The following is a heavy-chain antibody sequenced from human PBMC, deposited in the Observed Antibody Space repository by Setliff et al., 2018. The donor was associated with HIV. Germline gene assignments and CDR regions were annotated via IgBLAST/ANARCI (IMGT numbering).Heavy chain of an antibody. D-gene: IGHD4-4*01. J-gene: IGHJ4*02. CDR1: GYTFTSCF. CDR3: VKEYHTEVTDTRVANYFDY. CDR2: INPSDGTT. Sequence: ASVKVSCKASGYTFTSCFMHWVRQAPGQGLEYMGIINPSDGTTDYTQKFQDRVTMTSDTSMSTVYMELRSLRSEDTAIYYCVKEYHTEVTDTRVANYFDYWGQGTLVTVSS. V-gene: IGHV1-46*01.